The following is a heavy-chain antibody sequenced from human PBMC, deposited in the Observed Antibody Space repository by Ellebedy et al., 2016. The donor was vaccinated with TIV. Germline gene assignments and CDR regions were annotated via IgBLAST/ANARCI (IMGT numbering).Heavy chain of an antibody. CDR3: ARDHRYSYGVDY. Sequence: SETLSLTCTVSGGSISSSSYYWGWIRQPPGKGLEWIGSIYYSGSTYYNPSLKSRVTISVDTSKNQFSLKLSSVTAADTAVYYCARDHRYSYGVDYWGQGTLVTVSS. CDR1: GGSISSSSYY. CDR2: IYYSGST. V-gene: IGHV4-39*07. J-gene: IGHJ4*02. D-gene: IGHD5-18*01.